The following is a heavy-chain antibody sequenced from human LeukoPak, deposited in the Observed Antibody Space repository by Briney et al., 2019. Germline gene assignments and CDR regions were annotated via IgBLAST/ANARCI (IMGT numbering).Heavy chain of an antibody. V-gene: IGHV4-38-2*01. Sequence: SSETLSLTCAVSGYSISSGYYWGWIRQPPGKGLEWIGSIYHSGSTYYNPSLKSRVSILVDTSKNQFSLKLSAVTAADTAVYSCARLLYDFWSDYYHMDVWGKGTTVTVSS. CDR2: IYHSGST. CDR3: ARLLYDFWSDYYHMDV. D-gene: IGHD3-3*01. J-gene: IGHJ6*03. CDR1: GYSISSGYY.